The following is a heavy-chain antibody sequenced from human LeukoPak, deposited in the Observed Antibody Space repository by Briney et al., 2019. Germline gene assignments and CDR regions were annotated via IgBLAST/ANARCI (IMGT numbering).Heavy chain of an antibody. J-gene: IGHJ6*02. Sequence: SETLSLTCTVSGGSISSYYWSWIRQPAGKGLEWIGRIYTSGSTNYNPSLKSRVTMSVDTSKNQFSLKLSSVTAADTAVYYCARADCSGGSCYPTTPYYYYGMDVWGQGTTVTVSS. V-gene: IGHV4-4*07. CDR1: GGSISSYY. D-gene: IGHD2-15*01. CDR2: IYTSGST. CDR3: ARADCSGGSCYPTTPYYYYGMDV.